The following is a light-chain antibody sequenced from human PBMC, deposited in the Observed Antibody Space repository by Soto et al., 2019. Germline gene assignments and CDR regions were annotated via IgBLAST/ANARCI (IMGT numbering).Light chain of an antibody. CDR1: QGISSY. CDR3: QQLNSYPRT. J-gene: IGKJ1*01. Sequence: QLAQPRTSLFASVGDRVTITCRASQGISSYLAWYQQKPGKAPKLLIYAASTLRSGGPSRFSGSGSGTDFTLTISSLQPEDFATYYCQQLNSYPRTFGQGTKVAIK. V-gene: IGKV1-9*01. CDR2: AAS.